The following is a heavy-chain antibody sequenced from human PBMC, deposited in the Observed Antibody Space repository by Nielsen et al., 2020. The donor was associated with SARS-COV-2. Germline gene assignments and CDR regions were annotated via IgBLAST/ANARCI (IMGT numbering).Heavy chain of an antibody. CDR2: IKPSDYST. D-gene: IGHD6-19*01. CDR1: GYTFTSYY. V-gene: IGHV1-46*01. CDR3: ARALGYSSGWYYFDH. J-gene: IGHJ4*02. Sequence: ASVKVSCKASGYTFTSYYIYWVRQAPGQGLEWMGIIKPSDYSTTYAQKFQGRVTMTRDTSTSTVCMELSSLRSEDTAVYYCARALGYSSGWYYFDHWGQGTLVTVSS.